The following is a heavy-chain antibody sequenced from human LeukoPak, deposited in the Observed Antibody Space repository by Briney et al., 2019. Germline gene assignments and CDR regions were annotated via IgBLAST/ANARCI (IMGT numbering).Heavy chain of an antibody. CDR1: GYTLTELS. CDR2: FDPEDGET. J-gene: IGHJ3*02. D-gene: IGHD4-23*01. Sequence: ASVKVSCKVSGYTLTELSMHWVRQAPGKGLEWMGGFDPEDGETIYAQKFQGRATMTEDTSTDTAYMELSSLRSEDTAVYYCAIRDYGGNSGYAFDIWGQGTMVTVSS. CDR3: AIRDYGGNSGYAFDI. V-gene: IGHV1-24*01.